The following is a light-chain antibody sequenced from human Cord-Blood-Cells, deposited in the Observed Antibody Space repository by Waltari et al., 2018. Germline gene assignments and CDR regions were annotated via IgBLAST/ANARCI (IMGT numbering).Light chain of an antibody. CDR1: QSVSSY. V-gene: IGKV3-11*01. CDR2: DAS. CDR3: QQRSNWPPVYT. Sequence: EIVLTQSPATLPLSPGERATLPCRASQSVSSYLAWYQQKPGQAPRLLIYDASNRATGIPARFSGSESGTDFTLTISSLGPEDFAVYYCQQRSNWPPVYTCGQGTKLEIK. J-gene: IGKJ2*01.